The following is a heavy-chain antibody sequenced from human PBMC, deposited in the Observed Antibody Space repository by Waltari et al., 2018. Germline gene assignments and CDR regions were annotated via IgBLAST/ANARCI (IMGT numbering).Heavy chain of an antibody. J-gene: IGHJ4*02. CDR3: ARISATGSFFDY. Sequence: QLQLQESGSGLLKPSQTLSLTCALSGASISGGAYPWSWIRQPPGRGLELIGSIHHYGNTFYNPSLKSRVTISIDRSKNQFSLILNSVTAADTAVFFCARISATGSFFDYWGQGILVTVSS. CDR1: GASISGGAYP. D-gene: IGHD3-10*01. CDR2: IHHYGNT. V-gene: IGHV4-30-2*01.